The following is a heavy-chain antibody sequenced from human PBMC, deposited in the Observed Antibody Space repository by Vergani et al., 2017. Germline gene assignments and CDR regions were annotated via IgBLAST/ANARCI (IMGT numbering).Heavy chain of an antibody. CDR1: GGTFSSYA. CDR3: ARVVAGYYYYYGMDV. D-gene: IGHD6-19*01. CDR2: INTNTGNP. Sequence: QVQLVESGAEVKKPGSSVKVSCKASGGTFSSYAISWVRQAPGQGLEWMGWINTNTGNPTYAQGFTGRFVFSLDTSVSTAYLQISSLKAEDTAVYYCARVVAGYYYYYGMDVWGQGTTVTVSS. J-gene: IGHJ6*02. V-gene: IGHV7-4-1*02.